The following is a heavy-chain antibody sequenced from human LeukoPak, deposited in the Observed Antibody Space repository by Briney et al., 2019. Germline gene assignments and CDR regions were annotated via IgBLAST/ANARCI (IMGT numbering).Heavy chain of an antibody. J-gene: IGHJ5*02. D-gene: IGHD2-15*01. CDR2: IYSGGAT. CDR1: GFTVSRNY. CDR3: ARDVGGYCSGSSCPT. Sequence: GGSLRLSCVASGFTVSRNYMSWVRQAPGKGLEWVSVIYSGGATYYADSVKGRFTISRDNSKNTLYLQMNCLRAEDTAVYYCARDVGGYCSGSSCPTWGQGTLVTVSS. V-gene: IGHV3-66*02.